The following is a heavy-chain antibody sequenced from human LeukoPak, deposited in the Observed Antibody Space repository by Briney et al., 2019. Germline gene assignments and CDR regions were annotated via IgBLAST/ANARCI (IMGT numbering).Heavy chain of an antibody. V-gene: IGHV3-11*01. Sequence: GGSLRLSCAASGFTFSDYYMSWIRQAPGKGLEWVSYISDSGRIIYYADSVKGRFTISRDNAKHSLYLQMNSLRAEDTAVYYCASSNWYSLDYWGQGTLVTVSS. J-gene: IGHJ4*02. CDR3: ASSNWYSLDY. CDR1: GFTFSDYY. D-gene: IGHD6-13*01. CDR2: ISDSGRII.